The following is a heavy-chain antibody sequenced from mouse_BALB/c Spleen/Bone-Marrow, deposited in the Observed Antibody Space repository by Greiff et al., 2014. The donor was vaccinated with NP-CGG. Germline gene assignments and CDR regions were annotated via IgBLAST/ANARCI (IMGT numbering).Heavy chain of an antibody. CDR3: ASRDSSGYVPDY. CDR2: IFPGTGTT. V-gene: IGHV1S132*01. CDR1: GYTFTSYW. Sequence: VQLQQSGAELVKPGASVKLSCKTSGYTFTSYWIQWVKQRPGQGLGWIGEIFPGTGTTYYHEKFKGKATLTIDTSSSTAYMQLSSLTSEDSAVYFCASRDSSGYVPDYWGQGTTLTVSS. J-gene: IGHJ2*01. D-gene: IGHD3-2*01.